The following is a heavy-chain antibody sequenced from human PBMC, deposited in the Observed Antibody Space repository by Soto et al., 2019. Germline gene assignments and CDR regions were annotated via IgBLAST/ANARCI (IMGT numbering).Heavy chain of an antibody. CDR1: GFTFSSYA. D-gene: IGHD5-18*01. V-gene: IGHV3-30-3*01. Sequence: GGSLRLSCAASGFTFSSYAMHWVRQAPGKGLEWVAVISYDGSNKYYADSVKGRFTISRDNSKNTLYLQMNSLRAEDTAVYYCARDPAAYSYGLDPDNWFDPWGQGTLVTVSS. J-gene: IGHJ5*02. CDR3: ARDPAAYSYGLDPDNWFDP. CDR2: ISYDGSNK.